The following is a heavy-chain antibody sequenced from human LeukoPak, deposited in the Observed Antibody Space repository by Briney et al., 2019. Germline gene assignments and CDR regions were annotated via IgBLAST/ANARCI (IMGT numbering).Heavy chain of an antibody. D-gene: IGHD1-1*01. J-gene: IGHJ6*02. Sequence: SETLSLTCTVSDGSIRSYYWSWIRQSPGKGLEWIGYINYSGSTNYNPSLKSRVTISVDTSKNQFSLKLSSVTAADTAVYYCARHGTSSFYYYAMDVWGQGTTVTVSS. CDR1: DGSIRSYY. CDR2: INYSGST. V-gene: IGHV4-59*08. CDR3: ARHGTSSFYYYAMDV.